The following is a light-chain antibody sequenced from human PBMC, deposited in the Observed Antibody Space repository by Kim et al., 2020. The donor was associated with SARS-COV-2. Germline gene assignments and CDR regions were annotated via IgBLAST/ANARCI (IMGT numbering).Light chain of an antibody. V-gene: IGLV1-40*01. Sequence: QRVTISCTGSTSNIGAGYDVHWYQELPGTAPKLLIYDNITRPSGVPDRFSGSKSGTSASLAITGLQAEDETDYYCQSYDRSLSGSVFGGGTQLTVL. CDR1: TSNIGAGYD. J-gene: IGLJ3*02. CDR3: QSYDRSLSGSV. CDR2: DNI.